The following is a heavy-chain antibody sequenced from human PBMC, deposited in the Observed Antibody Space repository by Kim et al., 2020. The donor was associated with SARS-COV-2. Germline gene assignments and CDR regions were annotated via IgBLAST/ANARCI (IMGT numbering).Heavy chain of an antibody. Sequence: GGSLRLSCAASGFTFSSYGMHWVRQAPGKGLEWVAVISYDGSNKYYADSVKGRFTISRDNSKNTLYLQMNSLRAEDTAVYYCARDRELLWFGELNLYFD. CDR1: GFTFSSYG. V-gene: IGHV3-33*05. CDR2: ISYDGSNK. J-gene: IGHJ4*01. D-gene: IGHD3-10*01. CDR3: ARDRELLWFGELNLYFD.